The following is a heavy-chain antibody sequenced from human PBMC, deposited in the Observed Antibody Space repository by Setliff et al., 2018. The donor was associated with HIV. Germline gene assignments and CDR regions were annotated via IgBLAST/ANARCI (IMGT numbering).Heavy chain of an antibody. V-gene: IGHV4-39*07. D-gene: IGHD3-10*01. Sequence: KSSETLSLTCNVSGGSFSNSYYFWGWIRQPPGKGLEWIGSISYSGSTYYNPSLKSRVTMSVDTSKNQFSLKLNSLTAADTAVYYCARGPGTPQITMVRGFYMDVWGKGTTVTVSS. J-gene: IGHJ6*03. CDR2: ISYSGST. CDR1: GGSFSNSYYF. CDR3: ARGPGTPQITMVRGFYMDV.